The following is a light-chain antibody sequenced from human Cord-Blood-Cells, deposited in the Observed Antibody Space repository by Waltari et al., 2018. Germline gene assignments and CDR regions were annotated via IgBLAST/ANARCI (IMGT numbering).Light chain of an antibody. CDR1: QSISSY. CDR3: QQSYSTPRT. J-gene: IGKJ1*01. Sequence: DIQMTQSPSSLSASVGDRVTITCRASQSISSYLNWYHQKPGKAPKLLIYAASSFQSGVPSRFSGSGSGTDFTLTISRLQPEDFATYYCQQSYSTPRTFGQGTKVEIK. CDR2: AAS. V-gene: IGKV1-39*01.